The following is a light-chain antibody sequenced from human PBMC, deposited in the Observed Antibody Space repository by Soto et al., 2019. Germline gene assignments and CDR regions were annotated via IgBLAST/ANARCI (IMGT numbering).Light chain of an antibody. V-gene: IGLV2-23*01. Sequence: QSALNHPASVSGSPGQSITISCTGTSSDVGSYNLVSWYQQHPGKAPKLMIYEGSKRPSGVSNRFSGSKSGNTASLTISGLQAEDEADYYCCSYAGSSTYVFGTGTKVTVL. CDR1: SSDVGSYNL. J-gene: IGLJ1*01. CDR3: CSYAGSSTYV. CDR2: EGS.